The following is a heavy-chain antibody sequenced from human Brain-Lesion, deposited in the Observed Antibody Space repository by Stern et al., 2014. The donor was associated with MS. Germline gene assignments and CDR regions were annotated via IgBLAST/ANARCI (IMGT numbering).Heavy chain of an antibody. D-gene: IGHD3-22*01. CDR1: GYTFTGYY. CDR3: ATYYYDSTGYNDF. V-gene: IGHV1-2*04. CDR2: INPKSGGT. J-gene: IGHJ4*02. Sequence: QLVQSGAEVKKPGASVKVSCKASGYTFTGYYMHWVRQAPGQGLEWMGWINPKSGGTNYAQKFQVWVTMTRDTSINTAYMELSRLRSDDTAVYYCATYYYDSTGYNDFWGQGTLVTVSS.